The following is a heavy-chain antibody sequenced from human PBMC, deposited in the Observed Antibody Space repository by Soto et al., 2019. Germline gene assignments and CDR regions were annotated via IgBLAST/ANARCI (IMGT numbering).Heavy chain of an antibody. V-gene: IGHV1-3*01. CDR2: INPASGNT. CDR1: GYTFIHYA. CDR3: SRTGYSTGLYFYFDY. J-gene: IGHJ4*02. D-gene: IGHD6-19*01. Sequence: GASVKVSCKASGYTFIHYAIHWVRQAPGQRPEWMGLINPASGNTQYSQNFQGGVTITRDTSASTAYMELSSLRSEDTAVYFCSRTGYSTGLYFYFDYWGQGTLVTVSS.